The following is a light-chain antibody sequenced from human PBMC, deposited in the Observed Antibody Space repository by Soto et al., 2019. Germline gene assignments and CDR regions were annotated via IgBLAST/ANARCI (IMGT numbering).Light chain of an antibody. V-gene: IGLV1-40*01. Sequence: QPVLTQPPSMSGAPGQRVTISCTGSSSNIGAGYDVHWYQLLPGTAPKLLIYGNTNRPSGVPDRFPGSKSGTSASLAITGLRAEDEADYYCQSHDSSLNSWVFGGGTKLTVL. CDR2: GNT. J-gene: IGLJ3*02. CDR3: QSHDSSLNSWV. CDR1: SSNIGAGYD.